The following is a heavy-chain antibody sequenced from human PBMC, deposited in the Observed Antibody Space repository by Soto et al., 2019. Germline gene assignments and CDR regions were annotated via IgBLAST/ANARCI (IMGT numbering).Heavy chain of an antibody. CDR3: ARGRYGDY. D-gene: IGHD1-1*01. Sequence: QVHLVQSGAEVKKPGASVKVSCQGSGYAFTTYGITWVRQAPGQGLEWMGWISAHNVNTNYAQKLQGRVTVTRDTSTSTGYLQLMSLRYADTAVYYCARGRYGDYWGQGALVTVSS. CDR2: ISAHNVNT. J-gene: IGHJ4*02. V-gene: IGHV1-18*01. CDR1: GYAFTTYG.